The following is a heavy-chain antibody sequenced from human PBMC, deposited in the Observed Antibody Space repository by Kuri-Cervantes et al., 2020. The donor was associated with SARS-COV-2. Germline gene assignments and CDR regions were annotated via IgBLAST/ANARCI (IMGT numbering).Heavy chain of an antibody. J-gene: IGHJ4*02. D-gene: IGHD6-6*01. CDR1: GFTFSSYA. CDR3: AKRTSTGEYSIPSGPLDY. CDR2: ISGSGGST. Sequence: GESLKISCAASGFTFSSYAMSWVRQAPGKGLEWVLAISGSGGSTYYADSVNGRFTIYRDNYKNTLYLQMNSLRAEDTAVYYCAKRTSTGEYSIPSGPLDYWGQGTLVTVSS. V-gene: IGHV3-23*01.